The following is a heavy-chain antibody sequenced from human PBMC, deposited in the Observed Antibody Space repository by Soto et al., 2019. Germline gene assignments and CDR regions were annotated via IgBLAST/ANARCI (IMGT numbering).Heavy chain of an antibody. D-gene: IGHD6-19*01. Sequence: QVQLVQSGSEVKKPGSSVNVSCKASGGTFSTYPINWVRQAPGQGLEYMGGIIPKFGTTNYAKKFRGTVTITADESTSTAYMELNNLRSEDTAVYYCARGASNSTGWYTWFDPWGQGTLVTVSS. CDR1: GGTFSTYP. V-gene: IGHV1-69*01. J-gene: IGHJ5*02. CDR3: ARGASNSTGWYTWFDP. CDR2: IIPKFGTT.